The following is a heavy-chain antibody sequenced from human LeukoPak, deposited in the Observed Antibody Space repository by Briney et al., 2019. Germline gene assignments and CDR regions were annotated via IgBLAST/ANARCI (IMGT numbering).Heavy chain of an antibody. V-gene: IGHV1-46*01. CDR1: GYTFTNYY. Sequence: ASVKVSCKAFGYTFTNYYMHWVRQAPGQGLEWMGMINPSGGSTNYAQKFQGRVTMTRDMSTSTVYMELSSLRSEDTAVYYCARDKEYSGSLEGFDYWGQGTLVTVSS. J-gene: IGHJ4*02. CDR2: INPSGGST. D-gene: IGHD1-26*01. CDR3: ARDKEYSGSLEGFDY.